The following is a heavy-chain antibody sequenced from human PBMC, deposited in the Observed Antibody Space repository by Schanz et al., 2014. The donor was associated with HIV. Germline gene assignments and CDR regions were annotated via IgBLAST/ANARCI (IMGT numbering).Heavy chain of an antibody. Sequence: QVQLVQSGAEVKKPGASVKVSCKASGYTFTSNFMHWVRQAPGQGLEWVGVINPSIGSITYGHRVQGRVTMTRDTSTSTVYMELSSLRSEDTAVYYCAREDMDRGGLYCGQGTLVTVSS. V-gene: IGHV1-46*01. CDR2: INPSIGSI. CDR3: AREDMDRGGLY. CDR1: GYTFTSNF. D-gene: IGHD3-10*01. J-gene: IGHJ4*02.